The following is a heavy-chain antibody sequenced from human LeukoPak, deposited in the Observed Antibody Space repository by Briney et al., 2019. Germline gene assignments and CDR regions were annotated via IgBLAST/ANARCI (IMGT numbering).Heavy chain of an antibody. V-gene: IGHV4-59*01. CDR1: GGSINTYF. CDR3: ARDLEWLVPTDY. D-gene: IGHD6-19*01. CDR2: IYYSGST. Sequence: SETLSLTCTVSGGSINTYFWSWIRQPPGKGLEWIGYIYYSGSTNYNPSLKSRVTISVDTSKNQFSLKLSSVTAADTAVYYCARDLEWLVPTDYWGQGTLVTVSS. J-gene: IGHJ4*02.